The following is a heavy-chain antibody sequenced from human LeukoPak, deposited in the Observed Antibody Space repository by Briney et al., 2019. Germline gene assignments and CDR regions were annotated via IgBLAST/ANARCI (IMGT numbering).Heavy chain of an antibody. CDR3: ARDLSQDGSGSYYPYFDY. J-gene: IGHJ4*02. CDR1: GFTFSSYS. V-gene: IGHV3-21*01. D-gene: IGHD3-10*01. Sequence: PAGSLRLSCAASGFTFSSYSMNWVRQAPGKGLGWVSFISSRMDYIYYADSVKGRFTISRDNAKNSLYLQMNSLRAEDTAVYYCARDLSQDGSGSYYPYFDYWGRGTLVTVSS. CDR2: ISSRMDYI.